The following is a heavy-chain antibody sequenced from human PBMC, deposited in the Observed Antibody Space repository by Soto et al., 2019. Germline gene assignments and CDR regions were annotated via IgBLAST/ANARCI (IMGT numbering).Heavy chain of an antibody. V-gene: IGHV3-9*01. CDR2: ISWNSGSI. CDR1: GFTFDDYA. CDR3: AKDRGSGYCSGGSCYVGNYYYYYMDV. Sequence: EVQLVESGGGLVQPGRSLRLSCAASGFTFDDYAMHWVRQAPGKGLEWVSGISWNSGSIGYADSVKGRFTISRDNAKNSLYLQMNSLRAEDTALYYCAKDRGSGYCSGGSCYVGNYYYYYMDVWGKGTTVTVSS. J-gene: IGHJ6*03. D-gene: IGHD2-15*01.